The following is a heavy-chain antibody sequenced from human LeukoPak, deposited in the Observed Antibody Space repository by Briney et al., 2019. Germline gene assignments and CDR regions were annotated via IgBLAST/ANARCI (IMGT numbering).Heavy chain of an antibody. CDR2: ISGSGGST. J-gene: IGHJ3*02. V-gene: IGHV3-23*01. CDR1: GYTFSSYA. Sequence: GGSLRLSCAASGYTFSSYAMSWVRQAPGKGLEWVSAISGSGGSTYYADSVKGRFTISRDNSKNTLYLQMNSLRAEDTAVYYCANDRSYYYDSSGHRGAFDSWGQGTMVTASS. D-gene: IGHD3-22*01. CDR3: ANDRSYYYDSSGHRGAFDS.